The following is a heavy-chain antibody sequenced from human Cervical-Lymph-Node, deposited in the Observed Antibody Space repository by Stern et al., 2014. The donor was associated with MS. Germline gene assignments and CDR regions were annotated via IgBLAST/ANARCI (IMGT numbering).Heavy chain of an antibody. V-gene: IGHV3-9*01. CDR3: AKGSGGSGYYPVALDY. D-gene: IGHD3-3*01. J-gene: IGHJ4*02. CDR1: GFTFDDYA. CDR2: ITWNSGSV. Sequence: EVQLVESGGGLVQPGRSLRLSCAASGFTFDDYAMHWVRQAPGKGLEWVSGITWNSGSVGYADSVKGQFTISRDNAKNSLYLQMNSLRGDDTALYYCAKGSGGSGYYPVALDYWGQGTLVTVSS.